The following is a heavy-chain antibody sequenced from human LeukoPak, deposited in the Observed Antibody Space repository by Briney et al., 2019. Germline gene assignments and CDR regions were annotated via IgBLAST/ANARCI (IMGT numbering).Heavy chain of an antibody. CDR1: GGSISRYY. Sequence: PSETLSLTCTVSGGSISRYYWSGLRQPTGKGLEWIGYIYYSGSTNYNPSLKSRVTISVDTSKNQFSLKLSSVTAADTAVYYCARGAGLVTRDYYFDYWGQGTLVTVSS. D-gene: IGHD4-23*01. CDR2: IYYSGST. V-gene: IGHV4-59*01. CDR3: ARGAGLVTRDYYFDY. J-gene: IGHJ4*02.